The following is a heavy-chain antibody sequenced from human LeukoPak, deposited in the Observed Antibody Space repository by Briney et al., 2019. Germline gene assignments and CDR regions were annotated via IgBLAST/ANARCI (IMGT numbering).Heavy chain of an antibody. CDR3: ARDFASGMDV. Sequence: PGGSLRLSCAASGFTFSSYSMNWVRQAPGKGLEWVSSISSSSSYIYYADSVKGRFTISRNNAKNSLYLQMNSLRAEDTAVYYCARDFASGMDVWGQGTTVTVSS. V-gene: IGHV3-21*01. CDR1: GFTFSSYS. D-gene: IGHD3-3*01. J-gene: IGHJ6*02. CDR2: ISSSSSYI.